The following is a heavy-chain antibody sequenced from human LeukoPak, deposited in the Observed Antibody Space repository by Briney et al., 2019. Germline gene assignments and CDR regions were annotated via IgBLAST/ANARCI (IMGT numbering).Heavy chain of an antibody. CDR3: ARLLSSYYDSSGPMSGEGIYWFDP. Sequence: ASVKVSCKASGYAFTSYGISWVRQAPGQGLEWMGWISAYNGNTNYAQKLQGRVTMTTDTSTSTAYMELRSLRSDDTAVYYCARLLSSYYDSSGPMSGEGIYWFDPWGQGTLVTVSS. CDR2: ISAYNGNT. V-gene: IGHV1-18*01. D-gene: IGHD3-22*01. CDR1: GYAFTSYG. J-gene: IGHJ5*02.